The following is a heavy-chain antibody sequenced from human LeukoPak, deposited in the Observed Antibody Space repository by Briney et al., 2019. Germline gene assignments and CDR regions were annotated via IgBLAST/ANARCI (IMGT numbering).Heavy chain of an antibody. D-gene: IGHD1-26*01. J-gene: IGHJ5*02. Sequence: SETLSLTCTVSGGSISSYYWNWIRQPPGKGLEWIGYIYYSGSTNYNPSLKSRVTISVDTSKNQFSLSLSSVTAADTAVYYCARHAIYSGDYSYWFDPWGLGTLVTVSS. V-gene: IGHV4-59*08. CDR1: GGSISSYY. CDR3: ARHAIYSGDYSYWFDP. CDR2: IYYSGST.